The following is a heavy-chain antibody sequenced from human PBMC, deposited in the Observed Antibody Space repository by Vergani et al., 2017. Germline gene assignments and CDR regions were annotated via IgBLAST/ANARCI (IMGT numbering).Heavy chain of an antibody. CDR1: GDSISSGYY. D-gene: IGHD5-18*01. CDR2: IYHSGST. Sequence: QVQMQESGPGLVKPSETLSLTCTVSGDSISSGYYWGWIRQPPGKGLEWIGSIYHSGSTYYNPSLKSRVTISVDTSKNQFSLKLSSVTAADTAVYYCARAYGDTAMPSFDYWGQGTLVTVSS. V-gene: IGHV4-38-2*02. J-gene: IGHJ4*02. CDR3: ARAYGDTAMPSFDY.